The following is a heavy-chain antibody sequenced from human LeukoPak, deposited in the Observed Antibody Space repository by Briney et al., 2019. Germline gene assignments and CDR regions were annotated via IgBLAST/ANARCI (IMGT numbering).Heavy chain of an antibody. D-gene: IGHD1-26*01. V-gene: IGHV3-20*04. CDR2: INWNGGST. J-gene: IGHJ6*03. CDR1: GFTFDDYG. Sequence: GGSLRLSCAASGFTFDDYGMSWVRQAPGKGLEWVSGINWNGGSTGYADSVKGRFTISRDNAKNSLYLQMNSLRAEDTALYYCARAIGSYVSSYYYYMGVWGKGTTVTVSS. CDR3: ARAIGSYVSSYYYYMGV.